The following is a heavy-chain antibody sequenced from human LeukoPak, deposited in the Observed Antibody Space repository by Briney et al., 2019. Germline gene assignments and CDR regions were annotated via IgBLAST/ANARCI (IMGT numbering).Heavy chain of an antibody. CDR1: GGSFSGYY. V-gene: IGHV4-34*01. Sequence: KPSETLSLTCAVYGGSFSGYYWSWIRQPPGKGLEWIGEINHSGSTNYNPSLKSRVTISVDTSKNQFSLKLSSVPAADTAVYYCARGGYCSSTSCYGVYYYYGMDVWGQGTTVTVSS. D-gene: IGHD2-2*01. CDR3: ARGGYCSSTSCYGVYYYYGMDV. CDR2: INHSGST. J-gene: IGHJ6*02.